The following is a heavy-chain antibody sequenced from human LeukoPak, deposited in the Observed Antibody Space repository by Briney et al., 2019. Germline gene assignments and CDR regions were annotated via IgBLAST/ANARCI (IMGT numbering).Heavy chain of an antibody. Sequence: PSETLSLTCTVSGGSISSSSYYWGWIRQPPGKGLEWIGSIYYSGSTYYNPSLKSRVTISVDTSKNQFSLKLSSVTVADTAVYYCARVSGNIVVVPAGHFDYWGQGTLVTVSS. J-gene: IGHJ4*02. D-gene: IGHD2-2*01. CDR3: ARVSGNIVVVPAGHFDY. V-gene: IGHV4-39*07. CDR1: GGSISSSSYY. CDR2: IYYSGST.